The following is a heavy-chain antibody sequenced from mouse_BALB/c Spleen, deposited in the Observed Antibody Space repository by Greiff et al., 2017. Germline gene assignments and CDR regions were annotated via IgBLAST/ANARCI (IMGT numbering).Heavy chain of an antibody. V-gene: IGHV5-6-4*01. J-gene: IGHJ3*01. CDR2: ISSGGSYT. Sequence: EVQLVESGGGLVKPGGSLKLSCAASGFTFSSYTMSWVRQTPEKRLEWVATISSGGSYTYYPDSVKGRFTISRDNAKNTLYLQMSSLKSEDTAMYYCTREGQLGLRSWFAYWGQGTLVTVSA. CDR3: TREGQLGLRSWFAY. CDR1: GFTFSSYT. D-gene: IGHD3-2*01.